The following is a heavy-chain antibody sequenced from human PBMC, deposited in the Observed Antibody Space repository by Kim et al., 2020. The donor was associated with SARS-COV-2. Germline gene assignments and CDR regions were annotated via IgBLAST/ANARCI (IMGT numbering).Heavy chain of an antibody. CDR3: ARDGCDCGFCHTLLDY. V-gene: IGHV3-48*04. J-gene: IGHJ4*02. Sequence: GGSLRLSCAASGFTFSSYSMNWVRQAPGKGLEWVSYISTRSNIIYYADSVKGRFTISRDDAKNSLYLEMRSLRAEDTAVYYCARDGCDCGFCHTLLDYWGQGALVTVSS. CDR2: ISTRSNII. D-gene: IGHD2-21*01. CDR1: GFTFSSYS.